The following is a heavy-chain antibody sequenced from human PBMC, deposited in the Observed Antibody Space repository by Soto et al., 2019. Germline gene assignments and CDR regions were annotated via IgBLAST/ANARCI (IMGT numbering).Heavy chain of an antibody. Sequence: GGSLRLSCAASGFTFSSYGMHWVRQAPGKGLEWVAVISYDGSNKYYADSVKGRFTISRDNSKNTLYLQMNSLRAEDTAVYYCAKKVGATDLDYWGQGTLVTVSS. CDR1: GFTFSSYG. CDR2: ISYDGSNK. J-gene: IGHJ4*02. D-gene: IGHD1-26*01. V-gene: IGHV3-30*18. CDR3: AKKVGATDLDY.